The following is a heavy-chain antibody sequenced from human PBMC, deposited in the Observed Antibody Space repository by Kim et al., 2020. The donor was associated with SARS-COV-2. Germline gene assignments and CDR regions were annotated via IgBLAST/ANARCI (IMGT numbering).Heavy chain of an antibody. Sequence: SETLSLTCTVSGGSVSSGSYYWSWIRQPPGKGLEWIGYIYYSGSTNYNPSLKSRVTISVDTSKNQFSLKLSSVTAADTAVYYCARELSGSYYDYWGQGTLVTVSS. J-gene: IGHJ4*02. V-gene: IGHV4-61*01. CDR2: IYYSGST. D-gene: IGHD1-26*01. CDR3: ARELSGSYYDY. CDR1: GGSVSSGSYY.